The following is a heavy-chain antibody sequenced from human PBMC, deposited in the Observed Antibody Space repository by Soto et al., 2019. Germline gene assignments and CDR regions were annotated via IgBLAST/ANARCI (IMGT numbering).Heavy chain of an antibody. D-gene: IGHD4-17*01. Sequence: QLQLQESGPGLVKPSETLSLTCTVSGGSISSSSYYWGWIRQPPGKGLEWIGSIYYSGSTYYNPSLKSRVTISVDTSKNQFSLKLSSVTAADTAVYYCARHVGEDYGDYSYYYYMDVWGKGTTVTVSS. J-gene: IGHJ6*03. V-gene: IGHV4-39*01. CDR3: ARHVGEDYGDYSYYYYMDV. CDR1: GGSISSSSYY. CDR2: IYYSGST.